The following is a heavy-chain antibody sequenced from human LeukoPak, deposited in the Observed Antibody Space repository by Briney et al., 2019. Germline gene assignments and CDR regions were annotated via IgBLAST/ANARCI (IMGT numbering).Heavy chain of an antibody. CDR1: GGSISTYY. CDR2: VDYRGST. D-gene: IGHD5-18*01. J-gene: IGHJ3*02. V-gene: IGHV4-59*01. CDR3: ARSRSGYSYDHAAFEI. Sequence: SETLSLTCTVSGGSISTYYWSWIRQPPGKGLEWIAYVDYRGSTTYNPSLRSRVTISVDASRNQFSLKLSSVTAADTAVYYCARSRSGYSYDHAAFEIWGQGTMVTVSS.